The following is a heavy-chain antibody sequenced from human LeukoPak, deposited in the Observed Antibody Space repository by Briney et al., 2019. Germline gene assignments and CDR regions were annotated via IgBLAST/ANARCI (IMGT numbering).Heavy chain of an antibody. V-gene: IGHV3-15*01. J-gene: IGHJ4*02. D-gene: IGHD3-22*01. CDR1: GFTVSSNY. CDR3: TTWPDYYDSSGYYLDY. Sequence: GGSLRLSCAASGFTVSSNYMSWVRQAPGKGLEWVGRIKSKTDGGTTDYAAPVKGRFTISRDDSKNTLYLQMNSLKTEDTAVYYCTTWPDYYDSSGYYLDYWGQGTLVTVSS. CDR2: IKSKTDGGTT.